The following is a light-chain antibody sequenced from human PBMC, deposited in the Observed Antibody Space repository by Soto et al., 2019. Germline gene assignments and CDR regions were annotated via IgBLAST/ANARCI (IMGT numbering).Light chain of an antibody. CDR3: SSYTSSSTYV. V-gene: IGLV2-18*02. Sequence: QSALTQPPSVSGSPGQSVAISYTGTSSDVGGSNGVSWYQQPPGTAPKLMIYDVSNRPSGVPDRFSGSKSGNTASLTISGLQGEDEGDYYCSSYTSSSTYVFGTGTKLTVL. J-gene: IGLJ1*01. CDR1: SSDVGGSNG. CDR2: DVS.